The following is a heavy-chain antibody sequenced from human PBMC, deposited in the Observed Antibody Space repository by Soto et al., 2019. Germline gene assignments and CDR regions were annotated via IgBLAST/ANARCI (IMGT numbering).Heavy chain of an antibody. CDR2: INPDGSAT. CDR1: GFTFISYW. V-gene: IGHV3-74*01. J-gene: IGHJ4*02. CDR3: GRGGSDSPMAPGY. D-gene: IGHD5-18*01. Sequence: GSLRLSCAASGFTFISYWIHFFRQSPVKGLVWVSRINPDGSATNYADSVKGRFTISRDNAKNTLYLQMNSLRAEDTAVFYCGRGGSDSPMAPGYWGQGTLVTVSS.